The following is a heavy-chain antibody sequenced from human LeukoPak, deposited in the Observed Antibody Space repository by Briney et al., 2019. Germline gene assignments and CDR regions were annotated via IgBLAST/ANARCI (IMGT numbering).Heavy chain of an antibody. Sequence: SETLSLTCTVSGGSISSYYWSWIRQPAGKGLEWIGRIYTSGSANYNPSLKSRVTMSVDTSKNQFSLKLSSVTAADTAVYYCARSGLRFLAQDDAFDIWGQGTMVTVSS. CDR2: IYTSGSA. V-gene: IGHV4-4*07. CDR3: ARSGLRFLAQDDAFDI. D-gene: IGHD3-3*01. CDR1: GGSISSYY. J-gene: IGHJ3*02.